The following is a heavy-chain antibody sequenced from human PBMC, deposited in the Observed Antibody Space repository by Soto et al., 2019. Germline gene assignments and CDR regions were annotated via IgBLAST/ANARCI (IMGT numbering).Heavy chain of an antibody. Sequence: ASVKVSCKASGYTFTSYGISWVRQAPGQGLEWMGWISAYNGNTNYAQKLQGRVTMTTDTSITTAYMELSSLRSEDTAVYYCARVPIAADEHFDYWGQGTPVTVSS. V-gene: IGHV1-18*01. CDR2: ISAYNGNT. CDR3: ARVPIAADEHFDY. J-gene: IGHJ4*02. D-gene: IGHD6-13*01. CDR1: GYTFTSYG.